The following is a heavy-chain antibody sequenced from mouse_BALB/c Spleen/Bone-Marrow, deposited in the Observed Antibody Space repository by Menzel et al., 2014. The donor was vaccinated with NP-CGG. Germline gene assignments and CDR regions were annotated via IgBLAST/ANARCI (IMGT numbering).Heavy chain of an antibody. D-gene: IGHD1-1*01. Sequence: EVKLMESGPELVKPGASMKISCKASGYSFXGYTMNWVKQSHGKNLEWIGLINPYNGGTSYNQKFKGKATLTVDKSSSTAYMELLSLTSEDSAVYYCARDYYGSSYGFAYWGQGTLVTVSA. CDR3: ARDYYGSSYGFAY. CDR1: GYSFXGYT. J-gene: IGHJ3*01. CDR2: INPYNGGT. V-gene: IGHV1-18*01.